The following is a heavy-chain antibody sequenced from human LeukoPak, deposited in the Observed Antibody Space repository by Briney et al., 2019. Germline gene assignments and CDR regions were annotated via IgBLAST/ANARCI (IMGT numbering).Heavy chain of an antibody. V-gene: IGHV4-31*03. CDR1: GGSVTSSTFS. Sequence: SETLSLTCTVSGGSVTSSTFSWAWIRQHPGKGLEWIGYIYYSGSTYYNPSLKSRVTISVDTSKNQFSLKLSSVTAADTAVYYCARYQPARIIDYWGQGTLVTVSS. CDR3: ARYQPARIIDY. CDR2: IYYSGST. J-gene: IGHJ4*02. D-gene: IGHD1-14*01.